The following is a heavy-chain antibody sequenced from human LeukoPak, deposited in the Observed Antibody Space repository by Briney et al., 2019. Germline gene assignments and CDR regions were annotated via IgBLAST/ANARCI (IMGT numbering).Heavy chain of an antibody. CDR2: ISGSGGST. J-gene: IGHJ4*02. V-gene: IGHV3-23*01. Sequence: PGGSLRLSCAASGFTSSSYSMNWVRQAPGKGLEWVSAISGSGGSTYYADSVKGRFTISRDNSKNTLYLQMNSLRAEDTAVYYCAKSFAMEGGFDYWGQGTLVTVSS. D-gene: IGHD3-16*01. CDR3: AKSFAMEGGFDY. CDR1: GFTSSSYS.